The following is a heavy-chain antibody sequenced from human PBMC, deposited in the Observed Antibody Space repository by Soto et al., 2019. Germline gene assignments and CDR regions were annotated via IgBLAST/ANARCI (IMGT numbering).Heavy chain of an antibody. CDR2: ISYDGNNK. CDR1: GFTFSSYA. Sequence: GGSLRLSCAASGFTFSSYAMHWVRQAPGTGLECVAVISYDGNNKYYADSVKGRFTISRDTSKSTLYLQMNSLRPEDTAVYYCARDPRDYYYFDYWGQGTLVTVS. CDR3: ARDPRDYYYFDY. D-gene: IGHD3-10*01. V-gene: IGHV3-30-3*01. J-gene: IGHJ4*02.